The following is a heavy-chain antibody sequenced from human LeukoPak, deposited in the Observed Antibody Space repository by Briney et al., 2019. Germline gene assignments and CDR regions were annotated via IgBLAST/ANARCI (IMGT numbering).Heavy chain of an antibody. CDR2: FYSSGRT. CDR1: GGSSSTGSHY. D-gene: IGHD2-21*01. V-gene: IGHV4-61*02. CDR3: ARDGRLEGCGGDCYPDY. J-gene: IGHJ4*02. Sequence: SQTLSFTGTVSGGSSSTGSHYWRWIRQPAGRRLRWIRRFYSSGRTIYNPSIESRVTISVDTSRNQFSLKLSSVSAADTAGSYCARDGRLEGCGGDCYPDYWGQGTLVTASS.